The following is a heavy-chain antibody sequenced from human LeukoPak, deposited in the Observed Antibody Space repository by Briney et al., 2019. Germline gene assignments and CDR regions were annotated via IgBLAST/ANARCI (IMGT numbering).Heavy chain of an antibody. J-gene: IGHJ4*02. CDR2: IYPGDSDT. V-gene: IGHV5-51*01. CDR1: GYSFTSYW. CDR3: ARRYPYSIHGDYFDY. D-gene: IGHD4-11*01. Sequence: GESLKISCKGSGYSFTSYWIGWVRQMPGKGLEWMGIIYPGDSDTRDSPSFQGQVTISADKSISTAYLQWSSLKASDTAMYYCARRYPYSIHGDYFDYWGQGTLVTVSS.